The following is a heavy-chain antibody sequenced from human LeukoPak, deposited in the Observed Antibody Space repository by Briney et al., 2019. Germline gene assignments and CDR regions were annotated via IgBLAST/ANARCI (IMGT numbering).Heavy chain of an antibody. Sequence: PSETLSLTCTVSGGSISSYYWSWIRQPAGKGLEWIGRLYPGGSADYNPSLKSRVTISVDTSKNQFSLKLTSVTVVDTAVYYCARGDWFDPWGQGTLVTVSP. J-gene: IGHJ5*02. D-gene: IGHD3-16*01. V-gene: IGHV4-4*07. CDR3: ARGDWFDP. CDR2: LYPGGSA. CDR1: GGSISSYY.